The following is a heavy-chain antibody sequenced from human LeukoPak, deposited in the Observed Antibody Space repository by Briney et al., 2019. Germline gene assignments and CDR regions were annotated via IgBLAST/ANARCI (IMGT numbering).Heavy chain of an antibody. CDR2: ISYDGSNK. CDR3: AKEKSPRRYYGSGSSSGMDV. CDR1: GFTFSSYG. J-gene: IGHJ6*02. D-gene: IGHD3-10*01. V-gene: IGHV3-30*18. Sequence: GGSLRLSCAASGFTFSSYGMHWVRQAPGMGLEWVAVISYDGSNKYYADSVKGRFTISRDNSKNSLYLQMNSLRTEDTALYYCAKEKSPRRYYGSGSSSGMDVWGQGTTVTVSS.